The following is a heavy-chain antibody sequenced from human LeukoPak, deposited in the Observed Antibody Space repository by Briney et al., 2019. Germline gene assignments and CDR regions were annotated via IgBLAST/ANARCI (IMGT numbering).Heavy chain of an antibody. V-gene: IGHV3-7*03. CDR3: ARAVTSTEGY. J-gene: IGHJ4*02. D-gene: IGHD4-17*01. CDR2: INEGGSGK. Sequence: PGGSLRLSCAASGFVFSSYWMTWVRQAPGKGREWVASINEGGSGKYYVDSVKGRFTISRDNAQKSLYLEMYSLRAEDTAVYYCARAVTSTEGYWGQGTLVTVSS. CDR1: GFVFSSYW.